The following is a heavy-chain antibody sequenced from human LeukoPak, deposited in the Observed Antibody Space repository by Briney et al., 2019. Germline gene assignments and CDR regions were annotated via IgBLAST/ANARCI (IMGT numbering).Heavy chain of an antibody. J-gene: IGHJ5*02. D-gene: IGHD1-1*01. CDR2: ISSSGSTI. Sequence: GGSLRLSCAASGFTFSDYYMSWIRQAPGKGLEWVSYISSSGSTIYYADSVKGRFTISRDNAKNSLYLQMNSLRAEDTAVYYCASDRPVWYDSNWFDPWGQGTLVTVSS. CDR3: ASDRPVWYDSNWFDP. V-gene: IGHV3-11*01. CDR1: GFTFSDYY.